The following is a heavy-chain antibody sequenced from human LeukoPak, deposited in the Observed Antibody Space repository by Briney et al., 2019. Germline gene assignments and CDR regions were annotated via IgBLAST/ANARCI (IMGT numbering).Heavy chain of an antibody. V-gene: IGHV4-39*07. CDR3: AGGWFGETWADYYYYMDV. Sequence: SETLSLTCTVSGGSISSSSYYWGWIRQPPGKGLEWLGSIYYTGTTFYNPSLKSRVTISIDTSKNQFSLILTSLTAADTAVYYCAGGWFGETWADYYYYMDVWGKGTTVTISS. CDR2: IYYTGTT. J-gene: IGHJ6*03. CDR1: GGSISSSSYY. D-gene: IGHD3-10*01.